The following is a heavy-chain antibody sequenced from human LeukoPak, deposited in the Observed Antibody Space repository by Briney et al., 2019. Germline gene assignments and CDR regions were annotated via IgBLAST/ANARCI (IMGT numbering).Heavy chain of an antibody. D-gene: IGHD6-13*01. V-gene: IGHV5-51*01. CDR3: ARPESRGYSSSFDY. Sequence: GESLKISCKGSGYSFTSYWIAWVRQMPGKGLEWMGIIYPHDSNIKYSPPFQGQVTISADKSITTAYLQWSSLKASDSAMYYCARPESRGYSSSFDYWGQGTLVTVSS. CDR1: GYSFTSYW. J-gene: IGHJ4*02. CDR2: IYPHDSNI.